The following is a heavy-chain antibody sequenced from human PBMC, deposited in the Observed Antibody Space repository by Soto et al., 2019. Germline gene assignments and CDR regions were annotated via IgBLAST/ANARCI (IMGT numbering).Heavy chain of an antibody. Sequence: QVQLQESGPGLVKPSETLSLTCIVSGGFVNSDTHSWSWIRQTPGKRLEWIGFIYSGGSTKNPSLRSRVTMSVDTSKNQFSLKLRSVIVADTAVYHCARFVRSCSATTCSTRADVWGQGITVTVSS. CDR3: ARFVRSCSATTCSTRADV. D-gene: IGHD2-2*01. V-gene: IGHV4-61*01. CDR1: GGFVNSDTHS. J-gene: IGHJ6*02. CDR2: IYSGGST.